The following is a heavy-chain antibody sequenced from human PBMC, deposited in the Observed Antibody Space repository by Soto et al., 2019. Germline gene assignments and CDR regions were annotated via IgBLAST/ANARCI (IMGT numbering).Heavy chain of an antibody. CDR2: ISWNGNFT. CDR3: VGGSWCD. D-gene: IGHD2-15*01. Sequence: EVQLVESGGDMVQPGRSLKLSCVGSGYSFEDYSMHWVRQAPGKGLEWVSGISWNGNFTGYADSVKGRFTISRDNAKNTLLWQMRSLSIEDTALYYCVGGSWCDWGQGTLVTVSS. CDR1: GYSFEDYS. V-gene: IGHV3-9*01. J-gene: IGHJ4*02.